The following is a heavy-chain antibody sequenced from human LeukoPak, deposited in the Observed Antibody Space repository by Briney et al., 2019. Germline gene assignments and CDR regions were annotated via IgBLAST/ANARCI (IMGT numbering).Heavy chain of an antibody. CDR3: AVGLGGLVGALFDY. CDR1: GGTFSSYA. D-gene: IGHD1-26*01. CDR2: IIPIFGTA. Sequence: ASVKVSCKASGGTFSSYAISWVRQAPGQGLEWMGGIIPIFGTANYAQKFQGRVTITADESTSTAYMELSSLRSEDTAVYYCAVGLGGLVGALFDYWGQGTLVTVSS. J-gene: IGHJ4*02. V-gene: IGHV1-69*13.